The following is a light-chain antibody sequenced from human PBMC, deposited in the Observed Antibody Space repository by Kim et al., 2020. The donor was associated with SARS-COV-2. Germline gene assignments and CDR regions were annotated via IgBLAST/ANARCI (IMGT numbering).Light chain of an antibody. V-gene: IGKV3-11*01. Sequence: FSPGERPTRSCRASRSVSSYLAWYQQKPGQAPRLLIYDASNRATGIPARFSGSGSGTDFTLTISSLEPEDFAVYYCQQRSNWPPYTFGQGTKLEI. CDR2: DAS. CDR1: RSVSSY. J-gene: IGKJ2*01. CDR3: QQRSNWPPYT.